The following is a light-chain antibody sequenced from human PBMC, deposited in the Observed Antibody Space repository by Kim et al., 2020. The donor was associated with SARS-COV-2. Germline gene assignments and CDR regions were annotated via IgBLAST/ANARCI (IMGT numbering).Light chain of an antibody. CDR3: QQYDRSPYT. J-gene: IGKJ2*01. Sequence: WSPGERATLSCRASQSVASNHLAWFQQKPGQAPRLLIYGTSSRATGIPDRFSASESGTDFTLTISGLEPEDFAVYYCQQYDRSPYTFGQGTKLEI. V-gene: IGKV3-20*01. CDR2: GTS. CDR1: QSVASNH.